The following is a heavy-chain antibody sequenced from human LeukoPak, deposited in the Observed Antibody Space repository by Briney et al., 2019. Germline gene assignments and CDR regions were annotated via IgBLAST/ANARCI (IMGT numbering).Heavy chain of an antibody. J-gene: IGHJ6*03. D-gene: IGHD6-6*01. CDR2: IYHSGST. Sequence: SETLSLTCTVSGYSISSGYYWGWIRQPPGKGLEWIGSIYHSGSTYYNPSLKSRVTISVDTSKNQFSLKLSSVTAADTAVYYCARGVGEQLVLLYYYYYYMDVWGKGTTVTVSS. CDR1: GYSISSGYY. V-gene: IGHV4-38-2*02. CDR3: ARGVGEQLVLLYYYYYYMDV.